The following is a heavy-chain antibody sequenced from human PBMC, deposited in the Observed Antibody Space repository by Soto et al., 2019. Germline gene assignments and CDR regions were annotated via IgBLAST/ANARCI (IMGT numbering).Heavy chain of an antibody. CDR3: ARDHYYDGGDYFDY. Sequence: QVQLVQSGAEVKKPGASVKVSCKASGYTFTGYAMHWVRQAPGQRLEWMGWINTGNGNTKYSQKFQGRVTITSDTSASTAYMELSSLRSEDTAVYYCARDHYYDGGDYFDYWGQGTLVTVSS. J-gene: IGHJ4*02. CDR1: GYTFTGYA. V-gene: IGHV1-3*04. CDR2: INTGNGNT. D-gene: IGHD3-22*01.